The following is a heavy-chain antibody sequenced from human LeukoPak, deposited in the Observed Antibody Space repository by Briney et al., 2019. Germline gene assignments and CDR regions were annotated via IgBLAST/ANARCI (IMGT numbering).Heavy chain of an antibody. CDR1: GGSFSGYY. Sequence: SETLSLTCAVYGGSFSGYYWSWIRQPPGNGLEWIGEINHSGSTNYNPSLKSRVTISVDTSKNQFSLKLSSVTAADTAVYYCARVGDYYGSGSENPSDYWGQGTLVTVSS. CDR2: INHSGST. CDR3: ARVGDYYGSGSENPSDY. D-gene: IGHD3-10*01. V-gene: IGHV4-34*01. J-gene: IGHJ4*02.